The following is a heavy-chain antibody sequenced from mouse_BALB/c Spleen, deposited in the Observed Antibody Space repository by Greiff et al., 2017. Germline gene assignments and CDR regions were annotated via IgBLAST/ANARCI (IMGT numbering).Heavy chain of an antibody. D-gene: IGHD2-14*01. CDR3: TREGDYRYDGFAY. CDR2: ISSGGSYT. Sequence: VGPGEGLLRPGGSRKLSVAAPGSTFGTYPMSWVRQTPEKRLEWVATISSGGSYTYYPDSVKGRFTISRDNAKNTLYLQMSSLKSEDTAMYYCTREGDYRYDGFAYWGQGTLVTVSA. J-gene: IGHJ3*01. CDR1: GSTFGTYP. V-gene: IGHV5-6-4*01.